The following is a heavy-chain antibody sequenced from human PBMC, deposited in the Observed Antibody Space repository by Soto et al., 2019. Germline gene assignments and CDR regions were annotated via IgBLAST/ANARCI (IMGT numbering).Heavy chain of an antibody. Sequence: QVQLVQSGAEVKKPGASVKVSCKASGYTFTSYDINWVRQATGQGLEWMGWMNPNSGNTGYAQKFQGRVTMTRNTSISTAYMELSSLRSEDTAVYYCARVVTMVRGRPLYYYGMDVWGQGTTVTVSS. J-gene: IGHJ6*02. D-gene: IGHD3-10*01. CDR3: ARVVTMVRGRPLYYYGMDV. CDR1: GYTFTSYD. CDR2: MNPNSGNT. V-gene: IGHV1-8*01.